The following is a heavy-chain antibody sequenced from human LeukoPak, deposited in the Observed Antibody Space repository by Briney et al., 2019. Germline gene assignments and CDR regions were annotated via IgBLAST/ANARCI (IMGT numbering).Heavy chain of an antibody. Sequence: SETLSLTRTVSGGSISSYYWSWIRQSPGKGLEWIGYIYYSGNTNYNPSLKGRVTISADTSKNQFSLKMTSVTAADTAVYYCARSFDKSVAGKYYFDYWGQGTLVTVSS. V-gene: IGHV4-59*01. D-gene: IGHD6-19*01. CDR2: IYYSGNT. CDR3: ARSFDKSVAGKYYFDY. CDR1: GGSISSYY. J-gene: IGHJ4*02.